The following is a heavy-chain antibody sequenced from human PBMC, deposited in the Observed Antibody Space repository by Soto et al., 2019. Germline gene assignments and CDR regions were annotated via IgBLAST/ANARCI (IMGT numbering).Heavy chain of an antibody. Sequence: EVQLVESGGGLVKPGGSLRLSCAASGFTFRSYAMTWVRQAPGKGLEWVSYTGGGGVSTYYADSVKGRFTSSRDDSKNTLYLQMNSLRAEDTALYYCAKIVGGGSHHDAFDIWGQGTMVTVSS. D-gene: IGHD2-15*01. CDR2: TGGGGVST. V-gene: IGHV3-23*04. CDR1: GFTFRSYA. J-gene: IGHJ3*02. CDR3: AKIVGGGSHHDAFDI.